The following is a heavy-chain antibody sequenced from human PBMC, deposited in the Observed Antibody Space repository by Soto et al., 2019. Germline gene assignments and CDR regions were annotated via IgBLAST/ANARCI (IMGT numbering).Heavy chain of an antibody. CDR2: ISYDGSNK. V-gene: IGHV3-30-3*01. CDR3: ARDSLKEDFWSGYADY. J-gene: IGHJ4*02. Sequence: GGSLRLSCAASGFTFSSYAMHWVRQAPGKGLEWVAVISYDGSNKYYADSVKGRFTISRDNSKNTLYLQMNSLRAEDTAVYYCARDSLKEDFWSGYADYWGQGTLVTVSS. CDR1: GFTFSSYA. D-gene: IGHD3-3*01.